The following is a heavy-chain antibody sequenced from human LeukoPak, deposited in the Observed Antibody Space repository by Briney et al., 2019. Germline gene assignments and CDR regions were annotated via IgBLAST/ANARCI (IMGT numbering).Heavy chain of an antibody. D-gene: IGHD3-3*01. CDR3: ARVGVTIFGVVIIPGSYFDY. V-gene: IGHV4-30-4*08. J-gene: IGHJ4*02. CDR2: IYYSGST. Sequence: SETLSLTCTVSGGSISSGDYYWSWIRQPPGKGLEWIGYIYYSGSTYYNPSLKSRVTISVDTSKNQFSLKLSSVTAADTAVYYCARVGVTIFGVVIIPGSYFDYWGQGTLVTVSS. CDR1: GGSISSGDYY.